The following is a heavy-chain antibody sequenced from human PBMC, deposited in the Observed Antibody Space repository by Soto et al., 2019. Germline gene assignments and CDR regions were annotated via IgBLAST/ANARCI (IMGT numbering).Heavy chain of an antibody. CDR2: IYYSGST. V-gene: IGHV4-31*03. CDR1: GGSISSGGYY. CDR3: ARFYITMSDYFDY. J-gene: IGHJ4*02. Sequence: TLSLTCTVSGGSISSGGYYWSWIRQHPGKGLEWIGYIYYSGSTYYNPSLKSRVTISVDTSKNQFSLKLSSVTAADTAVYYCARFYITMSDYFDYWGQGTLVTVSS. D-gene: IGHD3-22*01.